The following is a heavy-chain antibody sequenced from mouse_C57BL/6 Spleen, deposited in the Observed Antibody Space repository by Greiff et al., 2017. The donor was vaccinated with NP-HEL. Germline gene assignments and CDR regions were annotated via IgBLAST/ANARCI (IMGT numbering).Heavy chain of an antibody. J-gene: IGHJ4*01. CDR3: ARGGLRQYYYAMDY. Sequence: EVKLQESGGGLVKPGGSLKLSCAASGFTFSSYAMSWVRQTPEKRLEWVATISDGGSYTYYPDNVKGRFTISRDNAKNNLYLQMSHLKSEDTAMYYCARGGLRQYYYAMDYWGQGTSVTVSS. CDR2: ISDGGSYT. V-gene: IGHV5-4*03. CDR1: GFTFSSYA. D-gene: IGHD2-4*01.